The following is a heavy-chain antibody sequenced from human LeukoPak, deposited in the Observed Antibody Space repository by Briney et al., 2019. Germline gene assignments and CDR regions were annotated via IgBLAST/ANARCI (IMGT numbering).Heavy chain of an antibody. V-gene: IGHV4-59*01. J-gene: IGHJ5*02. CDR1: GGSISSYY. CDR3: ARVDFGVVITSNWFDP. CDR2: IYYSGST. Sequence: PSETLSLTCTVSGGSISSYYWSWIRQPPGKGLEWIGYIYYSGSTNYNPSLQSRVTISVDTSKNQFSLKLSSVTAADTAVYYCARVDFGVVITSNWFDPWGQGTLVTVSS. D-gene: IGHD3-3*01.